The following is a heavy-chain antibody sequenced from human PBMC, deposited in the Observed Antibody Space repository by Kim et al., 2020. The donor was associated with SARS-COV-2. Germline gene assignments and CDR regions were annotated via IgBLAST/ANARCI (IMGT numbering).Heavy chain of an antibody. CDR1: GGSFSGYY. Sequence: SETLSLTCAVYGGSFSGYYWSWIRQPPGKGLEWIGEINHSGSTNYNPSLKSRVTISVDTSKNQFSLKLSSVTAADTAVYYCARGGARGGYCSSTSCYRWFDPWGQGTLVTVSS. CDR3: ARGGARGGYCSSTSCYRWFDP. CDR2: INHSGST. D-gene: IGHD2-2*01. J-gene: IGHJ5*02. V-gene: IGHV4-34*01.